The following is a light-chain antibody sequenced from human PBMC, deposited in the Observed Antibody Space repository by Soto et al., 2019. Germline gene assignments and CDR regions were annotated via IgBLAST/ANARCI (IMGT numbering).Light chain of an antibody. CDR1: SGHTGYT. CDR3: ETWDIKSHEGV. J-gene: IGLJ3*02. Sequence: QAVVTQSSSASASLGSSVKLTCTLSSGHTGYTIAWHQQQPGKAPRFLMKVEGSGSYIKASGVSDRFSGSRSGADRYLTISDVQSDDEADYYCETWDIKSHEGVFGGGTKLTVL. V-gene: IGLV4-60*03. CDR2: VEGSGSY.